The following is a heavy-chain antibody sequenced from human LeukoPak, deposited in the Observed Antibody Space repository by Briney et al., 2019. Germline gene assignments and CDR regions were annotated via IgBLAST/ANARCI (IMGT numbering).Heavy chain of an antibody. CDR2: ISSSGSTI. Sequence: PGGSLRLSCAASGFTFSSYEMNWVRQAPGKGLEWVSYISSSGSTIYYADSVKGRFTISRDNAKNSLYLQMNSLRAEDTAVYYCARSMITFGGAFDYWGQGTLVTVSS. CDR3: ARSMITFGGAFDY. J-gene: IGHJ4*02. D-gene: IGHD3-16*01. CDR1: GFTFSSYE. V-gene: IGHV3-48*03.